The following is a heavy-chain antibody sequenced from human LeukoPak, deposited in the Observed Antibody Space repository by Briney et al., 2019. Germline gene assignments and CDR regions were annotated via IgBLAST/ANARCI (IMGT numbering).Heavy chain of an antibody. CDR2: INPSGGST. D-gene: IGHD1-26*01. CDR3: ARAMGRLDSGSYWGVDY. J-gene: IGHJ4*02. CDR1: GYTFTSYY. Sequence: GASVKVSCKASGYTFTSYYMHWVRQAPGQGLEWMGIINPSGGSTSYAQKFQGRVTMTRDTSISTAYMELSRLRSDDTAVYYCARAMGRLDSGSYWGVDYWGQGTLVTVSS. V-gene: IGHV1-46*01.